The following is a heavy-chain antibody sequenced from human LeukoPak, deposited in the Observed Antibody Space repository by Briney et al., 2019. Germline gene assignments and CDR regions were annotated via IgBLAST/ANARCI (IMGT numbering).Heavy chain of an antibody. CDR1: GGSISSSSYY. V-gene: IGHV4-39*01. D-gene: IGHD3-10*01. Sequence: SETLSLTCTVSGGSISSSSYYWGWIRQPPGKGLEWIGSIYYSGSTYYNPSLKSRVTISVDTSKNQFSLKLSSVTAADTAVYYRARCTRGYNWFDPWGQGTLVTVSS. J-gene: IGHJ5*02. CDR2: IYYSGST. CDR3: ARCTRGYNWFDP.